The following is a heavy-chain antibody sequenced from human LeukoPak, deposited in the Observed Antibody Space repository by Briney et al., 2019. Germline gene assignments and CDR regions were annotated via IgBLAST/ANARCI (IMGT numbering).Heavy chain of an antibody. CDR2: ISGSGGST. CDR3: AKGPGVGQTLHY. Sequence: GRSLRLSCAASGFTFSSYGMHWVRQAPGKGLEWVSAISGSGGSTYYADSVKGRFTISRDNSKNTLYLQMNSLRAEDTAVYYCAKGPGVGQTLHYWGQGTLVTVSS. J-gene: IGHJ4*02. CDR1: GFTFSSYG. D-gene: IGHD3-10*01. V-gene: IGHV3-23*01.